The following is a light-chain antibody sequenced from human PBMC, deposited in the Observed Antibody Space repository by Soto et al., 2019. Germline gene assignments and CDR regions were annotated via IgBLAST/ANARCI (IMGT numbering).Light chain of an antibody. CDR3: AAWDDSLNGVV. J-gene: IGLJ2*01. V-gene: IGLV1-44*01. Sequence: QAVVTQPPSASGTPGQRVTISCSGSSSNIGSNTINWYQQLPGTAPKLLIYTNNQRPSGVPDRFSGSKSGTSASLAISGLQSEDEADYYCAAWDDSLNGVVCGGGTKRTVL. CDR1: SSNIGSNT. CDR2: TNN.